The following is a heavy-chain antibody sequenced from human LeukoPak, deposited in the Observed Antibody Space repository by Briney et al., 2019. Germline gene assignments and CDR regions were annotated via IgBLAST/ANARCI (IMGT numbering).Heavy chain of an antibody. CDR1: RGSFSGYY. V-gene: IGHV4-34*01. J-gene: IGHJ4*02. CDR3: VLYYSDSSGSLFDY. D-gene: IGHD3-22*01. CDR2: INHSGST. Sequence: PSETLSLTCAVFRGSFSGYYWNWIRQPPGKGLEWIWEINHSGSTNYNPSLNSRVTISVDTSKNQFSLKLTSVTAADTAVYYCVLYYSDSSGSLFDYWGQGTLVTVSS.